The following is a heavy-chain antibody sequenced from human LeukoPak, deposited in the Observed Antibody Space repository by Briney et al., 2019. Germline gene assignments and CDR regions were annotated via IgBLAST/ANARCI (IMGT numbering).Heavy chain of an antibody. CDR2: IDPSDSYP. D-gene: IGHD6-19*01. CDR1: GYSFTNYL. Sequence: GESLKISCKASGYSFTNYLIYWVRQMPGKGLEWMGRIDPSDSYPNYSPSFQGHVTISVDKSISTAYLQWSSLKASDTAMYYCARHPEQSAGYWGQGTLVTVSS. J-gene: IGHJ4*02. V-gene: IGHV5-10-1*01. CDR3: ARHPEQSAGY.